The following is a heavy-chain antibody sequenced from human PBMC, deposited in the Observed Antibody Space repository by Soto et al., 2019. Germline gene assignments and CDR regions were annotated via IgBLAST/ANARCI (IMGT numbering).Heavy chain of an antibody. V-gene: IGHV6-1*01. D-gene: IGHD3-10*01. Sequence: SQTLSLTCAISGDSVSSNSAAWNWISQSPSRGLEWLGRTYYRSKWYNDYAVSVKSRITINPDTSKNQFSLQLNSVTPEDTAVYYCASSDRVRGVRAAYGMDVWGQGTTVTVSS. CDR1: GDSVSSNSAA. CDR3: ASSDRVRGVRAAYGMDV. CDR2: TYYRSKWYN. J-gene: IGHJ6*02.